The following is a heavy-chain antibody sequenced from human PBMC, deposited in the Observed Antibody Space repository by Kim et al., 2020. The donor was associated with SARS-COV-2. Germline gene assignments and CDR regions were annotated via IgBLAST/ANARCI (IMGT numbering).Heavy chain of an antibody. CDR2: IYSGGST. CDR1: GFTVSSNY. J-gene: IGHJ6*02. D-gene: IGHD2-2*01. CDR3: ARDRYCSSTSCYSGTNYYYYYGMDV. V-gene: IGHV3-53*01. Sequence: GGSLRLSCAASGFTVSSNYMSWVRQAPGKGLEWVSVIYSGGSTYYADSVKGRFTISRDNSKNTLYLQMNSLRAEDTAVYYCARDRYCSSTSCYSGTNYYYYYGMDVWGQGTTVTVSS.